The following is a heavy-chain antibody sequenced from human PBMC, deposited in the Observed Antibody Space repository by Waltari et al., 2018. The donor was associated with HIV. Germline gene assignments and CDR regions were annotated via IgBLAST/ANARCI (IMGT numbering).Heavy chain of an antibody. D-gene: IGHD2-8*01. CDR3: ARPTSVRSVMMFDP. CDR2: INTETGNP. V-gene: IGHV7-4-1*02. CDR1: GYNFTTYA. Sequence: QVQLVQSGSELRKPGASEKVSCKASGYNFTTYAMNWLRPAPGEGLEWMGWINTETGNPTYAQDFTGRFVFSLDTSVSTAYLQISGLKAEDTAVYYCARPTSVRSVMMFDPWGHGTLVTVSS. J-gene: IGHJ5*02.